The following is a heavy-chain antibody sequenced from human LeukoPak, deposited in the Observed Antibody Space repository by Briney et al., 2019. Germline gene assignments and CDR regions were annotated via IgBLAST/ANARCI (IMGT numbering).Heavy chain of an antibody. CDR1: GYTFTSYD. Sequence: GASVKVSCKASGYTFTSYDINWVRQATGQGLEWMGWMNPNSGNTGYAQKFQGRVTMTRNTSISTAYMELSRLRSEDTAVFCCARAELLWFGNRGFAPWGQGPLVTVPS. V-gene: IGHV1-8*01. J-gene: IGHJ5*02. CDR2: MNPNSGNT. D-gene: IGHD3-10*01. CDR3: ARAELLWFGNRGFAP.